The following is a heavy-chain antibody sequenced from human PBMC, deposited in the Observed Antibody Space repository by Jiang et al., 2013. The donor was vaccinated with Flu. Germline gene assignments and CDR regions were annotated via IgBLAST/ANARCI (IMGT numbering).Heavy chain of an antibody. CDR3: ARDPLTARGWGSNWFDP. CDR1: GGSFSGYY. V-gene: IGHV4-34*01. J-gene: IGHJ5*02. D-gene: IGHD2-21*02. Sequence: LLKPSETLSLTCAVYGGSFSGYYWSWIRQPPGKGLEWIGEINHSGSTNYNPSLKSRVTISVDTSKNQFSLKLSSVTAADTAVYYCARDPLTARGWGSNWFDPWGQGTLVTV. CDR2: INHSGST.